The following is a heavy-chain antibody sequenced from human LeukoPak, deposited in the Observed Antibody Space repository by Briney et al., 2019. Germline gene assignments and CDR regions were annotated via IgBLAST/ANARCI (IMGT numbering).Heavy chain of an antibody. D-gene: IGHD6-6*01. CDR2: ITDTGSTT. J-gene: IGHJ4*02. V-gene: IGHV3-23*01. CDR3: AKRVPYSSSSVYFDC. Sequence: GGSLRLSCAASGFTFSSYGMSWVRQAPGKGLDWVSAITDTGSTTYYADSVKGRFTISRDNSKNTVYLQMNSLRAEDTAVYYCAKRVPYSSSSVYFDCWGQGTLVTVSS. CDR1: GFTFSSYG.